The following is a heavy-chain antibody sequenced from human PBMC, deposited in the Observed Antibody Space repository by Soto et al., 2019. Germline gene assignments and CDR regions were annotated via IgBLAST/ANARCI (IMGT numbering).Heavy chain of an antibody. J-gene: IGHJ4*02. CDR3: ARDTRYGEPDS. Sequence: GASVKFSFKAAGYTFTSYGISWVRQAPGQGLACMGWISAYNGNTNYAQKLQGRVTMTTDTSTSTAYMELRRLRSDETAVYYCARDTRYGEPDSWGEGTLVTVSS. CDR2: ISAYNGNT. D-gene: IGHD4-17*01. CDR1: GYTFTSYG. V-gene: IGHV1-18*01.